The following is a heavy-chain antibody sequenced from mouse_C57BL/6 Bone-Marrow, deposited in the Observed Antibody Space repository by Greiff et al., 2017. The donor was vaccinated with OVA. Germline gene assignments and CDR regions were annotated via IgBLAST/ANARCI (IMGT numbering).Heavy chain of an antibody. CDR1: GYTFTDYY. J-gene: IGHJ2*01. Sequence: QVHVKQSGAELVRPGASVKLSCKASGYTFTDYYINWVKQRPGQGLEWIARIYPGSGNTYYNEKFKGKATLTAEKSSSTAYMQLSSLTSEDSAVYFCARSSTTVVAPLDYWGQGTTLTVSS. D-gene: IGHD1-1*01. V-gene: IGHV1-76*01. CDR3: ARSSTTVVAPLDY. CDR2: IYPGSGNT.